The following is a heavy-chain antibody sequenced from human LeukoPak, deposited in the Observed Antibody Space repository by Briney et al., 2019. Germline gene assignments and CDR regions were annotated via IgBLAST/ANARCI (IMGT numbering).Heavy chain of an antibody. Sequence: GGSLRLSCAASGFTFSTYGMHWVRQAPGKGLEWVAVIWYDGSNKYYADSVKGRFTISRDNSKNTLYLQMNSLRAEDTAVYYCARDPNYGGLFDYWGQGTLVTVSS. CDR1: GFTFSTYG. D-gene: IGHD4-23*01. CDR2: IWYDGSNK. J-gene: IGHJ4*02. CDR3: ARDPNYGGLFDY. V-gene: IGHV3-33*08.